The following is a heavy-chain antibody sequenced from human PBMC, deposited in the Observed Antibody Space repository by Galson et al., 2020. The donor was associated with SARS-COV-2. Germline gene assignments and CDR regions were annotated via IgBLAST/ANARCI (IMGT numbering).Heavy chain of an antibody. Sequence: SETLSLTCTVSGGSISSSSYYWGWIRQPTGKGLEWIGSIYSSGSTYYNPSLKSRVTISVDTSKNQFSLKLSSVTAADTAVYYCARLPDYYDSSYAFDIWGQGTMVTVSS. J-gene: IGHJ3*02. CDR1: GGSISSSSYY. CDR2: IYSSGST. D-gene: IGHD3-22*01. V-gene: IGHV4-39*01. CDR3: ARLPDYYDSSYAFDI.